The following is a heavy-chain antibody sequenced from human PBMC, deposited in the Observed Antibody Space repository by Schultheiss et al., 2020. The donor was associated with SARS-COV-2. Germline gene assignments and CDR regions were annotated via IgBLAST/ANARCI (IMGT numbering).Heavy chain of an antibody. CDR1: GFTFSSYG. CDR3: ARDERLEWLPLYYFDY. V-gene: IGHV3-33*05. CDR2: ISYDGSNK. D-gene: IGHD3-3*01. Sequence: GESLKISCAASGFTFSSYGMHWVRQAPGKGLEWVAVISYDGSNKYYADSVKGRFTISRDNSKNTLYLQMNSLKTEDTAVYYCARDERLEWLPLYYFDYWGQGTLVTVSS. J-gene: IGHJ4*02.